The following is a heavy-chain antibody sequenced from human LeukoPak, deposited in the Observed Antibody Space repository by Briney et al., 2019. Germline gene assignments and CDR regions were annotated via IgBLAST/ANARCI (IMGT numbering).Heavy chain of an antibody. D-gene: IGHD6-13*01. J-gene: IGHJ5*02. CDR1: GGSISSGDYY. CDR3: ARGDSSWYEGNWFDP. Sequence: SETLSLTCTVSGGSISSGDYYWSWIRQPPGKGLEWIGYIYYSGSTYYNPSLKSRVTISVDTSKNQFSLKLSSVTAADTAVYYCARGDSSWYEGNWFDPWGQGTLVTVSS. CDR2: IYYSGST. V-gene: IGHV4-30-4*01.